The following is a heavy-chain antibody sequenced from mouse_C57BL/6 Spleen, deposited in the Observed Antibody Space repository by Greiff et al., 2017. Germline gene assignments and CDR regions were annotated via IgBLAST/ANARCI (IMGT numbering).Heavy chain of an antibody. CDR3: ARGQIYYYGSSLIWDAMDY. D-gene: IGHD1-1*01. CDR1: GYTFTGYW. V-gene: IGHV1-9*01. Sequence: QVQLQQSGAELMKPGASVKLSCKATGYTFTGYWIEWVKQRPGHGLEWIGEILPGSGSTNYNEKFKGKATFTADTSSNTAYMQLSSLSTEDSAIYYCARGQIYYYGSSLIWDAMDYWGQGTSVTVSS. J-gene: IGHJ4*01. CDR2: ILPGSGST.